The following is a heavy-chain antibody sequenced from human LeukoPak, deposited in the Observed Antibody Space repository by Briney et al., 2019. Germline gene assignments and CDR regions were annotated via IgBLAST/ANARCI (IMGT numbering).Heavy chain of an antibody. CDR2: IYSGGST. CDR3: ARDGYYDSSGLGGFDL. CDR1: GFTVSSNY. V-gene: IGHV3-53*01. D-gene: IGHD3-22*01. J-gene: IGHJ2*01. Sequence: GGSLRLSCAASGFTVSSNYMSWVRQAPGKGLEWVSVIYSGGSTYYADSVKGRFTTSRDNSKNTLYLQMNSLRAEDMAVYYCARDGYYDSSGLGGFDLWGRGTLVTVSS.